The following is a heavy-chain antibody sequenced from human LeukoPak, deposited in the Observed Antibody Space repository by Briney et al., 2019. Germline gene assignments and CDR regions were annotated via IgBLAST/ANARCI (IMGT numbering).Heavy chain of an antibody. Sequence: QPGGSLRLSCAASGFTFSSYAMSWVRQAPGKGLEWVSGISGSGGSTYYADSVKGRFTISRDNARNSLYLQMNSLRAEDTAVYYCASHSYGYNHWGQGTLVIVSS. CDR2: ISGSGGST. CDR3: ASHSYGYNH. CDR1: GFTFSSYA. J-gene: IGHJ5*02. V-gene: IGHV3-23*01. D-gene: IGHD3-16*01.